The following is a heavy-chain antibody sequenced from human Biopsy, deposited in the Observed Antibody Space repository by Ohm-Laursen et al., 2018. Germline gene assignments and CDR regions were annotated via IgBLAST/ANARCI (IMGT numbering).Heavy chain of an antibody. CDR1: GESFNGYY. Sequence: TLSLTCTVYGESFNGYYWSWIRQTPGKGLEWIGEINNSGRTNYNPSLKSRVTISVDTSKNQFPLKVRSVPAADTAVYYCVRGVDYYDPYHYYALDVWGQGTTVTVSS. CDR2: INNSGRT. CDR3: VRGVDYYDPYHYYALDV. V-gene: IGHV4-34*01. J-gene: IGHJ6*02. D-gene: IGHD3-22*01.